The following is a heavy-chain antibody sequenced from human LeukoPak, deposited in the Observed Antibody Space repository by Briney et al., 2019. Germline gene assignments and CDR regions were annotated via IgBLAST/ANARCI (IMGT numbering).Heavy chain of an antibody. D-gene: IGHD4-23*01. CDR1: GYTFTSYD. J-gene: IGHJ5*02. Sequence: ASVKVSCKASGYTFTSYDINWVRQATGQGLEWMGWMNPNSGSTGYAQKFQGRVTMTRNISISTAYMELSSLRSEDTAVYYCATNDYGGNSDWFDPWGQGTLVTVSS. CDR2: MNPNSGST. V-gene: IGHV1-8*01. CDR3: ATNDYGGNSDWFDP.